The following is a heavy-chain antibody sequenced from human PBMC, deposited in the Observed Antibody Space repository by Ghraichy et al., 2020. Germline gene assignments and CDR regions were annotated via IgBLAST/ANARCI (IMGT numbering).Heavy chain of an antibody. V-gene: IGHV4-31*03. D-gene: IGHD2-15*01. CDR3: ARESVRTGLGYCSGGSCQRPINWFDP. CDR2: IYYSGST. J-gene: IGHJ5*02. CDR1: GGSISSGGYY. Sequence: SQTLSLTCTVSGGSISSGGYYWSWIRQHPGKGLEWIGYIYYSGSTYYNPSLKSRVTISVDTPKNQFSLKLSSVTAADTAVYYCARESVRTGLGYCSGGSCQRPINWFDPWGQGTLVTVSS.